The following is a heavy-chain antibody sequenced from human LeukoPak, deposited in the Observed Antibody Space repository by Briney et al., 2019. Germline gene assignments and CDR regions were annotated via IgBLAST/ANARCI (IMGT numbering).Heavy chain of an antibody. CDR1: GFTFDDYA. CDR2: ISWNSGSI. Sequence: QPGRSLRLSCAASGFTFDDYAMHWVRQAPGKGLEWVSGISWNSGSIGYADSVKGRFTISRDNAKNSLYLQMNSLGAEDTALYYCAKGHDYYYYYGMDVWGQGTTVTVSS. V-gene: IGHV3-9*01. J-gene: IGHJ6*02. CDR3: AKGHDYYYYYGMDV.